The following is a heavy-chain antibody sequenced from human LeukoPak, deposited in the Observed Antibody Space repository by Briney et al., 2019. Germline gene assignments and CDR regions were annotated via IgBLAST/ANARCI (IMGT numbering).Heavy chain of an antibody. CDR2: INSDGSST. Sequence: GESLRLSCAASGFTFSSYWMHWVRQAPGKGLVWVSRINSDGSSTSYADSVKGRFTISRDNARNTLYLQMNSLRAEDTAVYYCARGKIYDFWSGYLQYYFDYWGQGTLVTVSS. CDR3: ARGKIYDFWSGYLQYYFDY. V-gene: IGHV3-74*01. D-gene: IGHD3-3*01. J-gene: IGHJ4*02. CDR1: GFTFSSYW.